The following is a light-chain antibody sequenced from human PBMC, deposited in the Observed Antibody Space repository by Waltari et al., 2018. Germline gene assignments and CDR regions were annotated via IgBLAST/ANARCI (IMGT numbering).Light chain of an antibody. CDR3: SSYTTGSTRYV. V-gene: IGLV2-14*03. J-gene: IGLJ1*01. Sequence: QSALTQPASVSGSPGQSITISCTGTSSDIAASNFVSWYQKHPGKAPKVMIYDVNNRPSGVSSRFSGSKSGNTASLTISGLQAEDEADYYCSSYTTGSTRYVFGSGTKVTVL. CDR1: SSDIAASNF. CDR2: DVN.